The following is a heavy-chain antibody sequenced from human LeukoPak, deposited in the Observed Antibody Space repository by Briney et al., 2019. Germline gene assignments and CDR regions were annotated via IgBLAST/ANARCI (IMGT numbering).Heavy chain of an antibody. J-gene: IGHJ2*01. Sequence: PGGSLRLSCAASGFSFSSYEMNWVRQAPGKGLEWVSYISSGGGGSTIYYADSVKGRFTISRDNARNSLYPQMNSLRDEDTAVYYCARDMERSFWYFDLWGRGTLVTVSS. V-gene: IGHV3-48*03. D-gene: IGHD3-10*01. CDR3: ARDMERSFWYFDL. CDR1: GFSFSSYE. CDR2: ISSGGGGSTI.